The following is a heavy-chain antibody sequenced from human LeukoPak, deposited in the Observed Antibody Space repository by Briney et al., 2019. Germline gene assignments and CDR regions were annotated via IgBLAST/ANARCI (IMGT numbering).Heavy chain of an antibody. CDR3: ARGPVAGIFDY. CDR2: ISAYNGNT. CDR1: GYTFTSYY. V-gene: IGHV1-18*04. D-gene: IGHD6-19*01. Sequence: ASVKVSCKASGYTFTSYYMHWVRQAPGQGLEWMGWISAYNGNTNYAQKLQGRVTMTTDTSTSTAYMELRSLRSDDTAVYYCARGPVAGIFDYWGQGTLVTVSS. J-gene: IGHJ4*02.